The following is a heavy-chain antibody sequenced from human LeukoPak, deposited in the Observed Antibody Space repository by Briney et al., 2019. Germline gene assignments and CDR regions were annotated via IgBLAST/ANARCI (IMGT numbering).Heavy chain of an antibody. J-gene: IGHJ4*02. Sequence: PSETLSLTCTVSGGSISSYYWSWIRQPPGKGLEWIGYIYNSGSTNYHPSLKSRITISADTSKNQFSLKLSSVTAADTAVYYCARDRGGGYCSSTACYEGGYYFDYWGQGTLVTVSS. D-gene: IGHD2-2*01. CDR2: IYNSGST. CDR1: GGSISSYY. CDR3: ARDRGGGYCSSTACYEGGYYFDY. V-gene: IGHV4-59*01.